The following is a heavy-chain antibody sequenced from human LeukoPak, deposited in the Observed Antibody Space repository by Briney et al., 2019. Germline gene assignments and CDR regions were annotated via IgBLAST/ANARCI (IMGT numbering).Heavy chain of an antibody. CDR2: INPGTGGT. J-gene: IGHJ4*02. D-gene: IGHD6-19*01. Sequence: ASVKVSCKASGYTFTGYYIHWVRQAPGQGLEWMGIINPGTGGTSYAQKFQARVTMTRDTSTSTFYMDLSSLKSDDTAVYYCARERGGARAVAGFDYWGQGTLVTVSS. CDR3: ARERGGARAVAGFDY. V-gene: IGHV1-46*01. CDR1: GYTFTGYY.